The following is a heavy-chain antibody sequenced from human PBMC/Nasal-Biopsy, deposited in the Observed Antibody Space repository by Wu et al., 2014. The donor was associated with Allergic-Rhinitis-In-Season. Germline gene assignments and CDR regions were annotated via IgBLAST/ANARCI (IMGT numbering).Heavy chain of an antibody. CDR3: ARVGDIVGPTTTFDF. D-gene: IGHD1-26*01. CDR2: IYESGTT. Sequence: TLSLTCTVSGGSISRSNYFWGWLRQSPGKGLEWIGSIYESGTTYYNPSLKNRITISVDTTNNLFSLKLTSVTAADTAVYYCARVGDIVGPTTTFDFWGQGSLVTVSS. J-gene: IGHJ4*02. CDR1: GGSISRSNYF. V-gene: IGHV4-39*07.